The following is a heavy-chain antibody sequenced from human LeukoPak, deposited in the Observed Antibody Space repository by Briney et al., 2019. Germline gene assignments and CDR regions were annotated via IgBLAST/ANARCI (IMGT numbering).Heavy chain of an antibody. D-gene: IGHD6-19*01. CDR2: ISGSGGST. CDR3: AKDEYSSGWYPGY. Sequence: GGSLRLSCAASGFTVSSNYMSWVRQAPGKGLEWVSAISGSGGSTYYADSVKGRFTISRDNSKNTLYLQMNGLRAEDTAVYYCAKDEYSSGWYPGYWGQGTLVTVSS. J-gene: IGHJ4*02. V-gene: IGHV3-23*01. CDR1: GFTVSSNY.